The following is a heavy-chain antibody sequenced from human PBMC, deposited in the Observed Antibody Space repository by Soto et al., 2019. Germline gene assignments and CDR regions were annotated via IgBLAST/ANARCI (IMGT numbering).Heavy chain of an antibody. Sequence: EVQLVESGGGLVQPGGSLRLSCAASGFTFSNYWMSWVRQAPGKGLEWVANIKQDGTEKNYLDSERGRFTISRDNAKHSLDLKMNSLTAVATALYYSASVAIWGQGKLATVSS. D-gene: IGHD5-12*01. CDR1: GFTFSNYW. CDR2: IKQDGTEK. V-gene: IGHV3-7*01. CDR3: ASVAI. J-gene: IGHJ4*02.